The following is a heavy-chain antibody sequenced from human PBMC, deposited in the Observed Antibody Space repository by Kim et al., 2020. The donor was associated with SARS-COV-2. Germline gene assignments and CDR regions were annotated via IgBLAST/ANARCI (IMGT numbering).Heavy chain of an antibody. Sequence: GGSLRLSCAASGFTFSSYAMSWVRQAPGKGLEWVSAISGSGGSTYYADSVKGRFTISRDNSKNTLYLQMNSLRAEDTAVYSRATSAWIQLWLPHYFDYWGQGTLVTVSS. CDR1: GFTFSSYA. D-gene: IGHD5-18*01. J-gene: IGHJ4*02. CDR3: ATSAWIQLWLPHYFDY. V-gene: IGHV3-23*01. CDR2: ISGSGGST.